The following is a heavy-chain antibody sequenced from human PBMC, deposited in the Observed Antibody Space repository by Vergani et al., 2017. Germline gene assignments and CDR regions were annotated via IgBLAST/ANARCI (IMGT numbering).Heavy chain of an antibody. CDR1: GFTFSSYA. V-gene: IGHV3-30-3*01. J-gene: IGHJ4*02. D-gene: IGHD3-16*02. CDR2: ISYDGSNK. CDR3: AREKWVTFGGVIAPGGFDY. Sequence: VQLLESGGGVVQPGRSLRLSCAASGFTFSSYAMHWVRQAPGKGLEWVAVISYDGSNKYYADSVKGRFTISRDNSKNTLYLQMNSLRAEDTAVYYCAREKWVTFGGVIAPGGFDYWGQGTLVTVSS.